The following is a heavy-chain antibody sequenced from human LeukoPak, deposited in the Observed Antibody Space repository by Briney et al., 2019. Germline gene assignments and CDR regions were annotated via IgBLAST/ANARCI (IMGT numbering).Heavy chain of an antibody. V-gene: IGHV3-48*01. CDR2: ISSSSSTI. D-gene: IGHD6-19*01. J-gene: IGHJ6*02. Sequence: GGTLRLSCAASGFTFSSYSMNWVRQAPGKGLEWVSYISSSSSTIYYADSVKGRFTISRDNSKNTLYLQMNSLRAEDTAVYYCAKGSSGWLGNYYYGMDVWGQGTTVTVSS. CDR3: AKGSSGWLGNYYYGMDV. CDR1: GFTFSSYS.